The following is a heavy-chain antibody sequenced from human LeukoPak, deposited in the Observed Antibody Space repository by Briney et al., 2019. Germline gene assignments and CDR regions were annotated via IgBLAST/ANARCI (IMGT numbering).Heavy chain of an antibody. CDR3: AGTLWFDAFDI. D-gene: IGHD3-10*01. J-gene: IGHJ3*02. CDR2: INPNSGGT. CDR1: GYTFTGYY. Sequence: ASVKVSCKASGYTFTGYYMHWVRQAPGQGLGWMGWINPNSGGTNYAQKFQGRVTMTTDTSTSTAYMELRSLRSDDTAVYYCAGTLWFDAFDIWGQGTMVTVSS. V-gene: IGHV1-2*02.